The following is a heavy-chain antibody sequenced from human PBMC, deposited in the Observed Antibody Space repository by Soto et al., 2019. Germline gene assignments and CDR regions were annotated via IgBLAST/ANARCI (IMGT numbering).Heavy chain of an antibody. D-gene: IGHD3-3*01. CDR2: ISYDGSNK. V-gene: IGHV3-30-3*01. Sequence: QVQLVESGGGVVQPGRSLRLSCAASGFTFSSYAMHWVRQAPGKGLEWVAVISYDGSNKYYADSVKGRFTITRDNSKNTLYLQMNILRAEDTAVYYCARDKRDLRFLEWSYYFDFWGQGTLVTVSS. CDR3: ARDKRDLRFLEWSYYFDF. J-gene: IGHJ4*02. CDR1: GFTFSSYA.